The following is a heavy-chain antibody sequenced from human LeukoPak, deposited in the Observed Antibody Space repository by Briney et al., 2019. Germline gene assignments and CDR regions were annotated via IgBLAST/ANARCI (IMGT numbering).Heavy chain of an antibody. Sequence: GGSLRLSCAASGFTFSSSSMNWVRQAPGKGLEWVSSISSSSSYIYYADSVKGRFTISRDNAKNSLYLQMNSLRAEDTAVYYCARDSSGYSMICDYWGQGTLVTVPS. V-gene: IGHV3-21*01. CDR1: GFTFSSSS. CDR3: ARDSSGYSMICDY. CDR2: ISSSSSYI. J-gene: IGHJ4*02. D-gene: IGHD3-22*01.